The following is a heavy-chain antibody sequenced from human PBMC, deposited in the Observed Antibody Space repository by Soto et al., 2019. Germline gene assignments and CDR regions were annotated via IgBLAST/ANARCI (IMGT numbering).Heavy chain of an antibody. D-gene: IGHD3-22*01. Sequence: QVQLVQSGAEVKKPGASVKVSCKASGYTFTSYDINWVRQATGQGLEWMGWMNPNSGNTGYAQKFQGRVTMTRHTSISTAYMERSSLRSEDTAVYYCARVSPYYYDSSGYYAYFQHWGQCTLVTVSS. CDR1: GYTFTSYD. CDR3: ARVSPYYYDSSGYYAYFQH. J-gene: IGHJ1*01. V-gene: IGHV1-8*01. CDR2: MNPNSGNT.